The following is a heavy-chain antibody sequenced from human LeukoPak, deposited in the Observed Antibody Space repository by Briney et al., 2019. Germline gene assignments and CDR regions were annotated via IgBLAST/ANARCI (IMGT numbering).Heavy chain of an antibody. D-gene: IGHD6-13*01. Sequence: ASVKVSCKASGYTFTSYDINWVRQATGQGLEWMGWMNPNSGNTGYAQKFQGRVTMTRDMSTSTVYMELSSLRSEDTAVYYCARAWAAAGGDDAFDIWGQGTMVTVSS. V-gene: IGHV1-8*01. CDR1: GYTFTSYD. J-gene: IGHJ3*02. CDR2: MNPNSGNT. CDR3: ARAWAAAGGDDAFDI.